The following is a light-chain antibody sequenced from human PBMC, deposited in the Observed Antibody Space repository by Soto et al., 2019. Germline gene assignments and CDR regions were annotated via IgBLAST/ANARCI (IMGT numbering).Light chain of an antibody. CDR3: QQYYSSPIT. CDR2: WAS. CDR1: QSVLTNYSNKNY. V-gene: IGKV4-1*01. J-gene: IGKJ5*01. Sequence: DLAMNPSPDSMAVSLGERATINHKSRQSVLTNYSNKNYLAWYQQKPGQPPKLPIYWASTRESGVPDRFRGSGSETDFTLTIRSLQAEDVAVYYCQQYYSSPITFGQGTRLEIK.